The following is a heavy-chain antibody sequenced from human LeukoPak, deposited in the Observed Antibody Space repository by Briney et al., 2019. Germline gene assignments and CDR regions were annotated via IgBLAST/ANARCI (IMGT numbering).Heavy chain of an antibody. CDR3: AKDRPANWGYYFDY. V-gene: IGHV3-7*01. D-gene: IGHD7-27*01. J-gene: IGHJ4*02. CDR1: GFTFSSYW. Sequence: PGGSLRLSCAASGFTFSSYWMSWVRQAPGKGLEWVANIKQDGSEKYYVDSVKGRFTISRDNAKNSLYLQMNSLRAEDTAVYYCAKDRPANWGYYFDYWGQGTLVTVSS. CDR2: IKQDGSEK.